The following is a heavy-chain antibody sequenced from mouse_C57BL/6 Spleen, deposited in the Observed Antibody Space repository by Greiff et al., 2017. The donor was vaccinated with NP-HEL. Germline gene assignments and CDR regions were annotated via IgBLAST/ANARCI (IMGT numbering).Heavy chain of an antibody. V-gene: IGHV1-55*01. J-gene: IGHJ4*01. Sequence: QVQLQQPGAELVKPGASVKMSCKASGYTFTSYWITWVKQRPGQGLEWIGDIYPGSGSTNYNEKFKSKATLTVDTSSSTAYMQLSSLTSEDSAVYYCARRDYYGSSWGDYWGQGTSVTVSS. CDR1: GYTFTSYW. CDR3: ARRDYYGSSWGDY. CDR2: IYPGSGST. D-gene: IGHD1-1*01.